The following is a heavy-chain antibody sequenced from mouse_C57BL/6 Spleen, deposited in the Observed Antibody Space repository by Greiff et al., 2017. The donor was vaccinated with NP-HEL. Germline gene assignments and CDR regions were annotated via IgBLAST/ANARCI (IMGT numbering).Heavy chain of an antibody. CDR3: AHWDGGYYYAMEC. CDR1: GYTFTSYT. D-gene: IGHD4-1*01. J-gene: IGHJ4*01. V-gene: IGHV1-4*01. Sequence: QVQLQQSGAELVRPGASVKMSCKASGYTFTSYTMHWVKQRPGQGLEWIGYINPSSGYTKYNQKFKDKATLTADKSSSTAYMQLSSLTSEDSAVYYCAHWDGGYYYAMECWGQGTSVTVTS. CDR2: INPSSGYT.